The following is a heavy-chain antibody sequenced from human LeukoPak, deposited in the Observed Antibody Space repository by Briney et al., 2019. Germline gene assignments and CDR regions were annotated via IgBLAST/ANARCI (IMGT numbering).Heavy chain of an antibody. D-gene: IGHD2-2*01. CDR3: ARGYQPRNIDRGMDV. J-gene: IGHJ6*02. Sequence: GGSLRLSCAASGFTFSSYAMHWVRQAPGKGLEWVAVISYDGSNKYYADSVKGRFTISRGNSKNTLYLQMNSLRAEDTAVYYCARGYQPRNIDRGMDVWGQGTTVTVSS. CDR2: ISYDGSNK. V-gene: IGHV3-30-3*01. CDR1: GFTFSSYA.